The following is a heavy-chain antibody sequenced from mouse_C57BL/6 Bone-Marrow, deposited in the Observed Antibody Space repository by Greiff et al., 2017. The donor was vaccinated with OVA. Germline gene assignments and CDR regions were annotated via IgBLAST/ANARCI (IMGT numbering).Heavy chain of an antibody. V-gene: IGHV1-22*01. Sequence: EVQLQQSGPELVKPGASVKMSCKASGYTFTDYNMHWVKQSHGKSLEWIGYINPNNGGTSYNQKFKGKATLTVNKSSSTAYMELRSLTSEDSAVYYCARKVVYYYGSSFWYFDVWGTGTTVTVSS. D-gene: IGHD1-1*01. CDR2: INPNNGGT. CDR1: GYTFTDYN. J-gene: IGHJ1*03. CDR3: ARKVVYYYGSSFWYFDV.